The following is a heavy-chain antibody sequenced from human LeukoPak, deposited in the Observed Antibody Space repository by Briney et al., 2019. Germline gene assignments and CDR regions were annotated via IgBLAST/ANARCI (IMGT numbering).Heavy chain of an antibody. V-gene: IGHV3-23*01. Sequence: PGGSLRLSCVASGFTFSSHAMSWVRQAPGKGLEWVSAISGSGGSTYYADSVKGRFTISRDNSKNTLYLQMNSLRAEDTAVYYCAKDREWELLAYWGQGTLVTVSS. J-gene: IGHJ4*02. CDR3: AKDREWELLAY. D-gene: IGHD1-26*01. CDR2: ISGSGGST. CDR1: GFTFSSHA.